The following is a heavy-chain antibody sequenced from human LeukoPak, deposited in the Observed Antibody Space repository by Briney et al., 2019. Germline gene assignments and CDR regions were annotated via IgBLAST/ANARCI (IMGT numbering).Heavy chain of an antibody. CDR2: ISWNSGSI. D-gene: IGHD3-9*01. V-gene: IGHV3-9*01. CDR3: AKDGNYDILTGYLFDY. CDR1: GSTFDDYA. J-gene: IGHJ4*02. Sequence: GRSLRLSCAASGSTFDDYAMHWVRHAPGKGLEWVSGISWNSGSIGYADSVKGRFTISRDNAKNSLYLQMNSLRAEDTALYYCAKDGNYDILTGYLFDYWGQGTLVTVSS.